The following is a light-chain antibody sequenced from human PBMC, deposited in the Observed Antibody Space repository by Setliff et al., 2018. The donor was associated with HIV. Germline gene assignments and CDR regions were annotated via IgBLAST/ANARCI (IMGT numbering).Light chain of an antibody. V-gene: IGLV2-14*01. CDR3: ISYTSRITCM. CDR2: EAS. Sequence: QSVLTQPASVSGSPGQSITMSCTGTSSDVGGYNYVSWYQQHPGKAPKLIIYEASNRPSGVSNRFSGSKSGNTASLTISGLQAEDEADYYCISYTSRITCMFGGGTKVTV. J-gene: IGLJ3*02. CDR1: SSDVGGYNY.